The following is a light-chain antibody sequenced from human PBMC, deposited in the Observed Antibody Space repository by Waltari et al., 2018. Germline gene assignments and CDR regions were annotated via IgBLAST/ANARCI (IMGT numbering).Light chain of an antibody. V-gene: IGKV4-1*01. J-gene: IGKJ4*01. CDR2: WAS. CDR3: QQYYSTPLT. CDR1: ESVLYSSNNKNH. Sequence: DIVMTQSPESLAVSLGERATINCKSSESVLYSSNNKNHLAWYQQKPGQPPKLLLYWASTRTSGVPDRFSGSGSETDFTLTVTSLQAEDAAVYYCQQYYSTPLTFGGGTRVEI.